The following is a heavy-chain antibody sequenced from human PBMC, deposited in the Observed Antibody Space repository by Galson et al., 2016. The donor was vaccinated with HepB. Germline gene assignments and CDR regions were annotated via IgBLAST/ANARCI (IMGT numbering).Heavy chain of an antibody. V-gene: IGHV3-48*03. CDR1: GFTFSRYE. J-gene: IGHJ4*02. CDR2: ISSSGTTI. D-gene: IGHD3-9*01. Sequence: SLRLSCAASGFTFSRYEMNWVRQASGKGLEWVSYISSSGTTIYYADSVKGRFTISRDNAKNSLYLQMNRLRAEDTAVYYCAREPVRLDDLLTGPPKNPDYWGQGTLVTVSS. CDR3: AREPVRLDDLLTGPPKNPDY.